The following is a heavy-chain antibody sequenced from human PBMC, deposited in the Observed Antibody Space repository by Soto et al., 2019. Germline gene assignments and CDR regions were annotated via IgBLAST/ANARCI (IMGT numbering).Heavy chain of an antibody. J-gene: IGHJ6*02. CDR3: ATKVRVTNYLYYGMDV. CDR2: IVFDGSQE. D-gene: IGHD2-21*02. V-gene: IGHV3-30*03. CDR1: GFSFNTSG. Sequence: QVQLVESGGGVVQPGRALRLSCAASGFSFNTSGMHWVRQAPGKGLEWVAVIVFDGSQEFYGDSVRGRFTISRDNSKNTLFLQMKSLTPEDTAVYYCATKVRVTNYLYYGMDVWGQGTTVTVSS.